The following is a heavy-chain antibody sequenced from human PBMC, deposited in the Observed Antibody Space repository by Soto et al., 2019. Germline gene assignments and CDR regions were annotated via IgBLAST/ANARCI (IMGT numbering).Heavy chain of an antibody. Sequence: GGSLRLSCAASAFSFSTYAMSWVRQAPGKGLEWVSAISGAGTDYADSVKGRFTISRDNSKNTLYLQMNSLRVDDTAVYFCALLAAAGTAGVDVWGQGTTVTVSS. D-gene: IGHD6-13*01. V-gene: IGHV3-23*01. J-gene: IGHJ6*02. CDR2: ISGAGT. CDR1: AFSFSTYA. CDR3: ALLAAAGTAGVDV.